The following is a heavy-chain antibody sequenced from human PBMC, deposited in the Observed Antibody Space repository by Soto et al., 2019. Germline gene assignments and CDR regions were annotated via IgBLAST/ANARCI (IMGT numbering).Heavy chain of an antibody. CDR3: ARGVPGDTAMALGY. V-gene: IGHV4-34*01. J-gene: IGHJ4*02. CDR1: GGSFSGYY. CDR2: INHSGST. Sequence: QVQLQQWGAGLLKPSETLSLTCAVYGGSFSGYYWSWIRQPPGKGLEWIGEINHSGSTNYNPFLKSRVTISVDTSKNQFSLKLSSVTAADTAVYYCARGVPGDTAMALGYWGQGTLVTVSS. D-gene: IGHD5-18*01.